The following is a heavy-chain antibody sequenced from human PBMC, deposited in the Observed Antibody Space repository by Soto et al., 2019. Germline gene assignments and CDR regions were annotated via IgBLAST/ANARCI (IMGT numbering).Heavy chain of an antibody. CDR1: GFAFSGYA. CDR3: ANPGYCSGGSCYVSGTSRYYFDY. J-gene: IGHJ4*02. V-gene: IGHV3-23*01. D-gene: IGHD2-15*01. Sequence: GGSLRLSCAASGFAFSGYAMSWVRQAPGKGLEWISVISGSAGGGTTYYADSVRGRFTISRDNSKNTLYLQMNSLRVDDTALYYCANPGYCSGGSCYVSGTSRYYFDYWGQGALVTVSS. CDR2: ISGSAGGGTT.